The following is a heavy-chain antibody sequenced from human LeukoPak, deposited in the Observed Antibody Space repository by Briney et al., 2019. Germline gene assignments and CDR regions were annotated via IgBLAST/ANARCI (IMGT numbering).Heavy chain of an antibody. J-gene: IGHJ4*02. CDR3: ARVGDYPLRNFDY. Sequence: SQTLSLTCTVSGVSISSASYYWGWIRQPPGKGLEWIGNIYYTGSTYYNPSLKSRVTISVDTSKNQFSLKLNSVTAADTAVYYCARVGDYPLRNFDYWGQGTLVTVSS. CDR1: GVSISSASYY. CDR2: IYYTGST. V-gene: IGHV4-39*07. D-gene: IGHD5-12*01.